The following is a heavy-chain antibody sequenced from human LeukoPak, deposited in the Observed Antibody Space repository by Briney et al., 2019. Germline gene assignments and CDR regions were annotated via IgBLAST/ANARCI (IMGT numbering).Heavy chain of an antibody. D-gene: IGHD2-21*01. CDR1: GFTFSSYA. Sequence: GGSLRLSCAASGFTFSSYAMHWVRQAPGKGLEWVAVISYDGSNKYYADSVKGRFTISRDNSKNTLYLQMNSLRAEDTAVYYCARDLYCGGDCYYGYYFDYWGQGTLVTVSS. J-gene: IGHJ4*02. V-gene: IGHV3-30-3*01. CDR3: ARDLYCGGDCYYGYYFDY. CDR2: ISYDGSNK.